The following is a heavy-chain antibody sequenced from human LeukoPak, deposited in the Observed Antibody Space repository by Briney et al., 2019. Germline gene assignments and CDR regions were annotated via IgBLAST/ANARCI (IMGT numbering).Heavy chain of an antibody. V-gene: IGHV1-2*02. CDR1: GYNFIGYY. CDR2: INPNSGGT. D-gene: IGHD6-13*01. J-gene: IGHJ4*02. CDR3: ARELLAAAPDY. Sequence: ASVKVSCKASGYNFIGYYMHWVRQAPGQGLEWMGWINPNSGGTNYAQKFQGRVTMTRDTSISTAYMELSRLRSDDTAVYYCARELLAAAPDYWGQGTLVTVSS.